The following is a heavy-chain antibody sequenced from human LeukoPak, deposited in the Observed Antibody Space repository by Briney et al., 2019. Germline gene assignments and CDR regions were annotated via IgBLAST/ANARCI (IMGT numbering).Heavy chain of an antibody. CDR2: IWSYGSEY. CDR3: ARDRGYCRGGRCYSNYFDL. CDR1: GFTFSRFG. J-gene: IGHJ4*02. V-gene: IGHV3-33*01. Sequence: GGSLRLSCAASGFTFSRFGKHWVRQAPGRGLEWGALIWSYGSEYFYPDSVKGRFTISRDNSKNTVYLQMNSLRAEDTAVYFCARDRGYCRGGRCYSNYFDLWGQGTLVTVSS. D-gene: IGHD2-15*01.